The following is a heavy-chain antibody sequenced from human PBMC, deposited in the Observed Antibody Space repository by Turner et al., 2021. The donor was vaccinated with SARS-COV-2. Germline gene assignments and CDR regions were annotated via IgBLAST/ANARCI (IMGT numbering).Heavy chain of an antibody. V-gene: IGHV4-34*01. Sequence: QVQLQQWGAGLLKPSETLSLTCAVYGGSFSCYYWSWIRQPPGKGLEWIGEINHSGSTNYNPSLKSRVTISVDTSKNQFSLKLSSVTAADTAVYYCAIKLWYISGWYAVDPWGQGTLVTVSS. CDR2: INHSGST. D-gene: IGHD6-19*01. J-gene: IGHJ5*02. CDR1: GGSFSCYY. CDR3: AIKLWYISGWYAVDP.